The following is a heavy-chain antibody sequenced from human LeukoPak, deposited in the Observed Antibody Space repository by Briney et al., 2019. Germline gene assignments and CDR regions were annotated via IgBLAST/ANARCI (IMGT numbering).Heavy chain of an antibody. V-gene: IGHV4-39*07. CDR2: ISYRGTT. CDR1: GGSISSSSYY. CDR3: ARLLYTYKTDY. J-gene: IGHJ4*02. D-gene: IGHD3-10*01. Sequence: PSETLSLTCTVSGGSISSSSYYWGWIRQPPGKGLEWIGSISYRGTTFYNPSLKSRVTISVDTSKNQFSLKLSSVTAADTAVYYCARLLYTYKTDYWGQGTLVTVSS.